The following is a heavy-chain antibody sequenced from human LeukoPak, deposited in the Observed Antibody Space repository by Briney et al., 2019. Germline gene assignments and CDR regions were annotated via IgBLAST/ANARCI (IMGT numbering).Heavy chain of an antibody. J-gene: IGHJ4*02. CDR3: AKVYGDYVLAYFDY. CDR2: ISSSGSTI. CDR1: GFTFSSYE. V-gene: IGHV3-48*03. D-gene: IGHD4-17*01. Sequence: GGSLRLSCAASGFTFSSYEMNWVRQAPGKGLAWVSYISSSGSTIYYADSVKGRFTISRDNAKNSLYLQMNSLRAEDTAVYYCAKVYGDYVLAYFDYWGQGTLVTVSS.